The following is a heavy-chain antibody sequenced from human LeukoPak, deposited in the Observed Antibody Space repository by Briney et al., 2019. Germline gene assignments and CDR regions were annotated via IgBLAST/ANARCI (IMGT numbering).Heavy chain of an antibody. J-gene: IGHJ6*02. CDR1: GFTFSSYG. CDR3: AKGDSRGYYYNMDV. V-gene: IGHV3-23*01. Sequence: GGSLRLSCAAPGFTFSSYGMSWVRQAPGKGLEWVSGISGSDSSTYYADSVKGRFTISRDKSKNTLYLQMNSLRADDTAVYYCAKGDSRGYYYNMDVWGQGTTVTVSS. D-gene: IGHD3-10*01. CDR2: ISGSDSST.